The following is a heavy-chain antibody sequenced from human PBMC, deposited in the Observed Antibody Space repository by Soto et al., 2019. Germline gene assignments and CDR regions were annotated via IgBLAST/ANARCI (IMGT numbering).Heavy chain of an antibody. J-gene: IGHJ4*02. D-gene: IGHD3-16*02. Sequence: QVQLVQSGAEVKKPGSSVKVSCKASGGTFSSYAISWVRQAPGQGLEWMGGIIPLFGTANYAQKFQGRVTITADESTSTAYMELSSLRSEDTAVYYCARAGSDYYDYVWGSYRYTTAFDYWGQGTLVTVSS. CDR2: IIPLFGTA. V-gene: IGHV1-69*01. CDR3: ARAGSDYYDYVWGSYRYTTAFDY. CDR1: GGTFSSYA.